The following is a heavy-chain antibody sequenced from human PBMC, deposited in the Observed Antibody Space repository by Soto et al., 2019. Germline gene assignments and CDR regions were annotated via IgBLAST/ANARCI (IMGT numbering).Heavy chain of an antibody. CDR1: GGSISSGGYY. Sequence: NPSETLSLTCTVSGGSISSGGYYWSWIRQHPGKGLEWIGYIYYSGSTYYNPSLKSRVTISVDTSKNQFSLKLSSVTAADTAVYYCARRSYYYDSSGYYPWGQGTLVTVSS. J-gene: IGHJ5*02. D-gene: IGHD3-22*01. CDR2: IYYSGST. CDR3: ARRSYYYDSSGYYP. V-gene: IGHV4-31*03.